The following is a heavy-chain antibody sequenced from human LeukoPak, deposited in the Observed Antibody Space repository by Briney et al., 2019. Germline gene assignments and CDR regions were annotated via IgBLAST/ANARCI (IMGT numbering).Heavy chain of an antibody. Sequence: SETLSLTCTVSGGSISSHYWSWIRQPPGKGLEWIGYIYYSGSTNYNPSLKSRVTISVDTSKNQFSLKLSSVTAADTAVYYCARAPIVVVPAAVETHLDYWGQGTLVTVSS. CDR1: GGSISSHY. V-gene: IGHV4-59*11. D-gene: IGHD2-2*01. J-gene: IGHJ4*02. CDR2: IYYSGST. CDR3: ARAPIVVVPAAVETHLDY.